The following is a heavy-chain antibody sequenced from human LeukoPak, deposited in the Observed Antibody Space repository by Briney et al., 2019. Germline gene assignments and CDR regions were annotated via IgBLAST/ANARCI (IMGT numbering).Heavy chain of an antibody. Sequence: GGSLRLSCAASGFTFSSYNMNWVRQAPGKGLEWVSGISSSGGGTYYADSVKGRFTISRDNSKNTLYLQMNSLRAEDTAVYYCAKYCSSSSCYRLGVFDYWGQGTLVTVSS. V-gene: IGHV3-23*01. J-gene: IGHJ4*02. CDR2: ISSSGGGT. CDR3: AKYCSSSSCYRLGVFDY. CDR1: GFTFSSYN. D-gene: IGHD2-2*01.